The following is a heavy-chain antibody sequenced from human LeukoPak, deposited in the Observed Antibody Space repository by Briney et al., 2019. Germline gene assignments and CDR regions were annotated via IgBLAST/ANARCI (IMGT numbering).Heavy chain of an antibody. D-gene: IGHD2-2*01. CDR2: IYYSGST. J-gene: IGHJ4*02. V-gene: IGHV4-31*03. CDR1: GGSISSGGYY. CDR3: ARDFPTPNIVVVPAAIL. Sequence: SQTLSLTCTVSGGSISSGGYYWSWIRQHPGKGLEWIGYIYYSGSTYYNPSLKIRVTISVDTSKNQFSLKLSSVTAADTAVYYCARDFPTPNIVVVPAAILWGQGTLVTVSS.